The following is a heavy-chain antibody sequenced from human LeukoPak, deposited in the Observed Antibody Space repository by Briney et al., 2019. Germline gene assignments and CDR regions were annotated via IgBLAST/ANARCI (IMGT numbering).Heavy chain of an antibody. J-gene: IGHJ4*02. V-gene: IGHV3-23*01. CDR3: AKDRSSGTVVTPYYFDY. D-gene: IGHD4-23*01. CDR2: ISGSGGST. Sequence: PGGSLRLSCAASGFTFSSYAMSWVRQAPGKGLEWVSAISGSGGSTYYADSVKGRFTISRDNSKNTLYLQMNSLRAEDTAVYYCAKDRSSGTVVTPYYFDYWGQGTLVTVSS. CDR1: GFTFSSYA.